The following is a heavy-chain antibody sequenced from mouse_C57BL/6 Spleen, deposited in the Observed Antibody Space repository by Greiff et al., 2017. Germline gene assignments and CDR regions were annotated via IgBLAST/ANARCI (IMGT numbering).Heavy chain of an antibody. J-gene: IGHJ3*01. Sequence: VQLQQPGTELVKPGASVKLSCKASGYTFTSYWMHWVKQRPGQGLEWIGNINPCNGGTNYNEKFKSKATLPVDKSSSPAYMQLSSLTSEVSAVYDSAREGVRRLFAYWGQGTLVTVSA. V-gene: IGHV1-53*01. D-gene: IGHD2-14*01. CDR1: GYTFTSYW. CDR2: INPCNGGT. CDR3: AREGVRRLFAY.